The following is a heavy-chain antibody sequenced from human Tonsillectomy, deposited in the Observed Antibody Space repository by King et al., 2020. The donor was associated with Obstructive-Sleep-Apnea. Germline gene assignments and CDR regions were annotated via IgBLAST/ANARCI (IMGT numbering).Heavy chain of an antibody. CDR3: ARGYLAAALSSYYYGMDV. CDR1: GYTFTSYG. D-gene: IGHD6-13*01. J-gene: IGHJ6*02. CDR2: ISAYNGNT. Sequence: VQLVESGAEVKKPGASVKVSCKASGYTFTSYGISLVRQAPGQGLEGMGWISAYNGNTNYAQKLQGRVTMTTDTSTSTAYMELRSLRSDDTAVYYCARGYLAAALSSYYYGMDVWGQGTTVTVSS. V-gene: IGHV1-18*01.